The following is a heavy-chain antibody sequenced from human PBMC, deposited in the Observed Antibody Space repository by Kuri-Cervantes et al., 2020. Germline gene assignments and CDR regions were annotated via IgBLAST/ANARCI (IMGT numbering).Heavy chain of an antibody. D-gene: IGHD4/OR15-4a*01. CDR2: IYFSGRT. CDR3: ARSAHMGLKI. J-gene: IGHJ4*03. CDR1: GGSISSSSYY. V-gene: IGHV4-39*02. Sequence: SETLSLTCTVSGGSISSSSYYWGWIRQPPGKGLEWIGTIYFSGRTYYNPSLRSRVTISIDKSKNHFSLSLTSVTAADTATYYCARSAHMGLKIWGQGTLVTVSS.